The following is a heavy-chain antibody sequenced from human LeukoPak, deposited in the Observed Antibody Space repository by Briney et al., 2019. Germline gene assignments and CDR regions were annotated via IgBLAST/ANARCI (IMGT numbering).Heavy chain of an antibody. CDR1: GFTFTTYG. CDR2: IRNDGSDK. J-gene: IGHJ4*02. Sequence: GGSLRLSCAASGFTFTTYGMHWVRQAPGKGLEWVAFIRNDGSDKYYADSVKGRFTISRDNSKNTLYLQMNSLRAEDTAVYYCARTVTAGIYRGGYYFDYWGQGALVTVSS. CDR3: ARTVTAGIYRGGYYFDY. D-gene: IGHD6-13*01. V-gene: IGHV3-30*02.